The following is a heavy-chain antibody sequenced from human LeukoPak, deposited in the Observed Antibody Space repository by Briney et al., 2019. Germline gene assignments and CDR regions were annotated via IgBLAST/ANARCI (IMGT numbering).Heavy chain of an antibody. D-gene: IGHD1-1*01. Sequence: GGSLRLSCAASGFTFSSYSMNWVRQAPGKGLEWVSYISSSSSTIYYADSVKGRFTISRDNAKNSLYLQMNSLRAEDTAVYYCARVGQNWNDDYWGQGTLVTVSS. CDR3: ARVGQNWNDDY. CDR1: GFTFSSYS. V-gene: IGHV3-48*01. CDR2: ISSSSSTI. J-gene: IGHJ4*02.